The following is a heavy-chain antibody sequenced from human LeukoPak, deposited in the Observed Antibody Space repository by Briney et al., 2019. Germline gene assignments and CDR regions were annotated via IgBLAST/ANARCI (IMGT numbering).Heavy chain of an antibody. CDR2: IYPGDSDT. D-gene: IGHD1-26*01. CDR3: ARRVHRVGSYSSHADH. CDR1: GYSFTNYW. Sequence: GESLKISCKGSGYSFTNYWIGWVRQMPGKGLEWMGLIYPGDSDTTYSPSFQGQVTISADKSISTAYLQWSSLKASDTAMYYCARRVHRVGSYSSHADHWGQGTLVTVSS. V-gene: IGHV5-51*01. J-gene: IGHJ1*01.